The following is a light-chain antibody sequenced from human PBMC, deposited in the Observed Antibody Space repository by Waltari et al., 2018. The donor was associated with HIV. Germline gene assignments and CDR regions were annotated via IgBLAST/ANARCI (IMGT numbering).Light chain of an antibody. Sequence: QSVLAQPPSASGTPGQRVTISCSGGSSNIVDNAVYWYQQIPGTTPKLLIYRDNQWPSGVPDRFSGSKSGTSASLAISGLRSEDEAIYFCATWDDRLSGVLFGGGTKLTVL. CDR2: RDN. V-gene: IGLV1-47*01. CDR1: SSNIVDNA. J-gene: IGLJ2*01. CDR3: ATWDDRLSGVL.